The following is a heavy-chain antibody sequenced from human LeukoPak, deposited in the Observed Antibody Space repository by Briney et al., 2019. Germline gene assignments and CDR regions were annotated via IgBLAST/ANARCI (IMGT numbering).Heavy chain of an antibody. CDR3: ARATSGTSYEY. CDR2: IEGDGSRT. V-gene: IGHV3-74*01. J-gene: IGHJ4*02. D-gene: IGHD3-10*01. Sequence: GGSLRLSCAASGFTFRNYWMHWVRQAPGKGLAWVSSIEGDGSRTNYADSVKGRFTISRDNAENTLYLQMNSLRGEDTAVYFCARATSGTSYEYWGQGTLVTVSS. CDR1: GFTFRNYW.